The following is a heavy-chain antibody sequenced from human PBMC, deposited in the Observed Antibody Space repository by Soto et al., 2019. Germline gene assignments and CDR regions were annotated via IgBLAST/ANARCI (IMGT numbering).Heavy chain of an antibody. CDR1: GGSVSSGSYY. V-gene: IGHV4-61*01. D-gene: IGHD5-12*01. CDR2: IYYSGIT. Sequence: QVQLQESGPGLVKPSETLSLTCTVSGGSVSSGSYYWSWIRQPPGKGLEWIGYIYYSGITNYNPSLKSRVTISVDTSKNQFSLKLSSVTAADTAVYYCAGRDGYNFAEYFQHWGQGTLVTVSS. CDR3: AGRDGYNFAEYFQH. J-gene: IGHJ1*01.